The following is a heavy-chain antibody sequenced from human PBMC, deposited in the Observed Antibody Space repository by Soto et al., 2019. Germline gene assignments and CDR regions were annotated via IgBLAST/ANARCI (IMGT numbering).Heavy chain of an antibody. CDR1: GFTFSSYT. J-gene: IGHJ3*02. Sequence: GGSLRLSCAASGFTFSSYTMHWVRQAPGKGLEWVAVISYDGSNKYYADSVKGRFTISRDNSKNTLYLQMNSLRAEGTAVYYCASQYSGSYYDFDIWGQGTMVTVSS. CDR3: ASQYSGSYYDFDI. CDR2: ISYDGSNK. D-gene: IGHD1-26*01. V-gene: IGHV3-30-3*01.